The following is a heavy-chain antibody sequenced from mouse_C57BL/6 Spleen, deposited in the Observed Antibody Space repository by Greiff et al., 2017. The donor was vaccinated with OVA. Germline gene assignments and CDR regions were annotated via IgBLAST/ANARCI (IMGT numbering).Heavy chain of an antibody. V-gene: IGHV2-6*01. Sequence: VQLQQSGPGLVAPSQSLSITCTVSGFSLTSYGVDWVRQSPGKGLEWLGVIWGVGSTNYNSALNSRLSISKDNSKSQVFLKMNSLQTDDTAMYYCASGDDPFAYWGQGTLVTVSA. CDR2: IWGVGST. CDR1: GFSLTSYG. D-gene: IGHD2-12*01. CDR3: ASGDDPFAY. J-gene: IGHJ3*01.